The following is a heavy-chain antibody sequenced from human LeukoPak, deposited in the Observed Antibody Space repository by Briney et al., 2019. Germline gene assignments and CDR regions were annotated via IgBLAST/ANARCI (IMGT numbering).Heavy chain of an antibody. CDR1: AFIFDNYA. CDR3: PKDINSYGSGSSYNPWGPFDS. J-gene: IGHJ4*02. CDR2: IAWKSGNT. D-gene: IGHD3-10*01. V-gene: IGHV3-9*01. Sequence: GGSLRLSCAASAFIFDNYAMHWVRQAPGKCLEWVSGIAWKSGNTGFADSVKGRFTISRDNAVNSLYLQMNSLTPEETAFHFCPKDINSYGSGSSYNPWGPFDSWGQGTLVTVSS.